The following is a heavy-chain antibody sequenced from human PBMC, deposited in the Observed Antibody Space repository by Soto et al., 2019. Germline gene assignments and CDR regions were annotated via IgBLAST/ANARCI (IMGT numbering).Heavy chain of an antibody. V-gene: IGHV3-33*01. CDR2: IWYDGSNK. Sequence: QVQLVESGGGVVQPGRSLRLSCAASGFTFSSYGMHWVRQAPGKGLEWVAVIWYDGSNKYYADSVKGRFTISRDNSKNTLYLQMNSLRAEDKAVYYCARDIAVAGPNYYYYGMDVWGQGTTVTVSS. J-gene: IGHJ6*02. CDR1: GFTFSSYG. D-gene: IGHD6-19*01. CDR3: ARDIAVAGPNYYYYGMDV.